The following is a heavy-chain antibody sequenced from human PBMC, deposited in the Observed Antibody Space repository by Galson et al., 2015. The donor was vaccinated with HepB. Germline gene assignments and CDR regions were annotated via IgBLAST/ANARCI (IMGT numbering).Heavy chain of an antibody. D-gene: IGHD5-18*01. V-gene: IGHV5-51*01. Sequence: QSGAEVKKPGESLKISCKGSGYSFTSYWIGWVRQMPGKGLEWMGIIYPGDSDTRYSPSFQGQVTISADKSISTAYLQWSSLKASDTAMYYCASSFKVDTAMGAFDIWGQGTMVTVSS. CDR3: ASSFKVDTAMGAFDI. CDR2: IYPGDSDT. J-gene: IGHJ3*02. CDR1: GYSFTSYW.